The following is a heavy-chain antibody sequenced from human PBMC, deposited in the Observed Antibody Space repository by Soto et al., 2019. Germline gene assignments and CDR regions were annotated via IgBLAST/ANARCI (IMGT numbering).Heavy chain of an antibody. CDR2: ISVDGGST. D-gene: IGHD3-22*01. CDR1: GFTFSTYV. Sequence: QVQLVESGGGVVQPGRSLRLSCIASGFTFSTYVMHWVRQAPGEGLEWVAGISVDGGSTHYTDSVKGRFTISRDNAKNTVYLQMDSLTVEETTVYYCEREDESSGHAGTFKHWGQGTLVTVSS. J-gene: IGHJ1*01. V-gene: IGHV3-30*14. CDR3: EREDESSGHAGTFKH.